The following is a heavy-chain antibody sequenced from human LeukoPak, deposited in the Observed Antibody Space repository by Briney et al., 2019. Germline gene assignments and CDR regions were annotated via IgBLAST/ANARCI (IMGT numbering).Heavy chain of an antibody. Sequence: PSETLSLTCTVSGGSISSYYWSWLRQPPGKGLEWIGYIYYSGNTNYNPSLKSRVTISVDTSKNQFSLKLTSVTAADTAVYYCARGGVTWTFDYWGQGTLVTVSS. CDR3: ARGGVTWTFDY. V-gene: IGHV4-59*01. CDR1: GGSISSYY. J-gene: IGHJ4*02. D-gene: IGHD2-21*02. CDR2: IYYSGNT.